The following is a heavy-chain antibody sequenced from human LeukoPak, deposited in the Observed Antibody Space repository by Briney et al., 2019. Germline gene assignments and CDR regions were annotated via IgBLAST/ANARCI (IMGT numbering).Heavy chain of an antibody. Sequence: GGSLRLSCAASGFTFSSYEMNWVRQAPGKGLEWVSYISGSGSTIYYADSVKGRFTISRDNAKNSLYLQMNSLRAEDTAVYYCARDPNRYCSSTSCYYMDVWGKGTTVTVSS. J-gene: IGHJ6*03. CDR2: ISGSGSTI. V-gene: IGHV3-48*03. D-gene: IGHD2-2*01. CDR3: ARDPNRYCSSTSCYYMDV. CDR1: GFTFSSYE.